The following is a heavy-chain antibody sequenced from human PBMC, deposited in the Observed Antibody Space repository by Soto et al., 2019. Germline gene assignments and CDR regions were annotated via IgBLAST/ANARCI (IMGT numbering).Heavy chain of an antibody. CDR2: ISDTGAST. V-gene: IGHV3-23*01. CDR1: GFTFKESA. J-gene: IGHJ4*02. D-gene: IGHD6-19*01. CDR3: AKGRGSGWAWYFDN. Sequence: EVRLLEAGGGLKQPGGSLRLSCAASGFTFKESAMNWVRQAPGKGLEWVASISDTGASTWYAESVRGRLSISRDNSKNTLYRQMNSLRGEDTAVYYCAKGRGSGWAWYFDNWGQGTLVTVSS.